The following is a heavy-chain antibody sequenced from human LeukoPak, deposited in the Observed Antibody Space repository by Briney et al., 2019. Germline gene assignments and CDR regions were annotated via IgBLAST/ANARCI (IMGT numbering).Heavy chain of an antibody. D-gene: IGHD2-2*01. V-gene: IGHV1-2*06. J-gene: IGHJ6*03. CDR2: IIPNSGGT. CDR3: ARDGEYCSSISCYGHYYYYMDI. Sequence: ASVKVSCKASGYTFTDYYLLWVRQAPGQGLEWMGRIIPNSGGTNYAQKFQGRVTMTRDTSISTAYMELSRLRSDDTAVYYCARDGEYCSSISCYGHYYYYMDIWGKGTTVTVS. CDR1: GYTFTDYY.